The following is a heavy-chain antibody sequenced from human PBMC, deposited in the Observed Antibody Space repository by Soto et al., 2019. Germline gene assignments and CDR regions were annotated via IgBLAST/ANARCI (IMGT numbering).Heavy chain of an antibody. Sequence: QVQLVESGGGVVQPGKSLRLSCAASGFTLSSFAMHWVRQAPGKGLEWVAVTSSDGSKEYYADSVKGRFTISRDNSKNTLYLQMNSLRADDTAVFYCARAEYTSGWYFMGIDYSGQGTLVTVSS. J-gene: IGHJ4*02. CDR2: TSSDGSKE. D-gene: IGHD6-19*01. CDR1: GFTLSSFA. V-gene: IGHV3-30*04. CDR3: ARAEYTSGWYFMGIDY.